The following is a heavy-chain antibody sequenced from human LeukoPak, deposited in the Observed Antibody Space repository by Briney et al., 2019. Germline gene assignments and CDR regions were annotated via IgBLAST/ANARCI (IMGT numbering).Heavy chain of an antibody. CDR2: ITNSGANT. CDR3: AKSGGYTYAY. CDR1: GFTFSSYA. J-gene: IGHJ4*02. D-gene: IGHD5-18*01. Sequence: PGGSLRLSCSASGFTFSSYAMSWVRQAPGKGLEWLSTITNSGANTYYADSVKGRFTIARDNSKNTLYLQINSLRAEDTAVYYCAKSGGYTYAYWGQGTLVTVSS. V-gene: IGHV3-23*01.